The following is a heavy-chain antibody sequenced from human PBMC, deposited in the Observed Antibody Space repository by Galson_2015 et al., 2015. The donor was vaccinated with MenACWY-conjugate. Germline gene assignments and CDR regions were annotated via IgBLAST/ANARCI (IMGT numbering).Heavy chain of an antibody. J-gene: IGHJ6*02. CDR3: ARDAGTIPDV. Sequence: SETLSLTCTVSGDSINSYYWNWIRQPPGKGLEWIGYIFYSGTTKYNPSLNSRVAISLDTSKNQFSLKVRSVTAADSGVYFCARDAGTIPDVWGQGTTVAVSS. V-gene: IGHV4-59*01. CDR1: GDSINSYY. CDR2: IFYSGTT. D-gene: IGHD4/OR15-4a*01.